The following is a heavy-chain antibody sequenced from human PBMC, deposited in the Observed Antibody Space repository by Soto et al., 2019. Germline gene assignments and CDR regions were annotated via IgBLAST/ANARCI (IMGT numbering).Heavy chain of an antibody. V-gene: IGHV2-26*01. J-gene: IGHJ4*02. D-gene: IGHD3-16*01. CDR2: IFWNDAR. CDR3: ARALSEGRPIYGLDS. CDR1: GFSLSKARLG. Sequence: QVTLKESGPVLVKPTETLTLTCSVSGFSLSKARLGVSWIRQPPGKALEWLAHIFWNDARSYNTSLKSRVTIASDPAKLQVVLAKTNVAPVDTGTYFCARALSEGRPIYGLDSWGQGALGTVSS.